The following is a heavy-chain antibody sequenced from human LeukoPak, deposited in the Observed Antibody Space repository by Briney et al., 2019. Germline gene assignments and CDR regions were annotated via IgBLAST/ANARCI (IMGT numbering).Heavy chain of an antibody. CDR2: ISNSGSTR. D-gene: IGHD6-13*01. V-gene: IGHV3-48*03. Sequence: GGSLRLSCAASGFCFSGYEMNWVRQAPGKGLEWVSYISNSGSTRYYADSVKGRFTISRDNAQNSLYPQMNSLTATATAVSFCEREENYSSSCVDVWGQGTTVTVSS. J-gene: IGHJ6*02. CDR3: EREENYSSSCVDV. CDR1: GFCFSGYE.